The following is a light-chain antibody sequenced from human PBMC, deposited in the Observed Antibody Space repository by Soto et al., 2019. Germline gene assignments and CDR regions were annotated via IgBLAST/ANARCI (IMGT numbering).Light chain of an antibody. Sequence: QSVLTQPRPVSGSPGQSVTISCTGTSSDVGGYHYVSWYQQHPGKAPKLMLYDVSKRPSGVPDRFSGSKSGNTASLTISGLQAEDEADYYCCSYAGRYTWVFGGGTKLTVL. V-gene: IGLV2-11*01. CDR1: SSDVGGYHY. CDR3: CSYAGRYTWV. CDR2: DVS. J-gene: IGLJ2*01.